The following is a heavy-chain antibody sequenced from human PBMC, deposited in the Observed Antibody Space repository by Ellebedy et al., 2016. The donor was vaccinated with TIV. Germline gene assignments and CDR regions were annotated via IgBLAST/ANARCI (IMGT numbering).Heavy chain of an antibody. J-gene: IGHJ3*02. CDR2: IDSGSGDI. V-gene: IGHV3-48*02. CDR3: ARDRAYAFDI. Sequence: GESLKISCAASEFTFSSNPMNWLRQAPGKGLEWVSYIDSGSGDIWYADSVKGRFTISIGNVENSLYLQMNSLRDDETAVYYCARDRAYAFDIWGQGTMVTVS. D-gene: IGHD2-21*01. CDR1: EFTFSSNP.